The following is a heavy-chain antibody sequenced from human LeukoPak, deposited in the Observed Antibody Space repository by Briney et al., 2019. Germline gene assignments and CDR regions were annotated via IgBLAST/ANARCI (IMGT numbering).Heavy chain of an antibody. Sequence: SETLSLTCTVSGGSISSYYWSWIRQPPGKGLEWIGYIYYSGSTNYNPSLKSRVTISVDTSKNQFSLNLTSVTAADTAVYYCARFTPQGYGWGGYNRFDPWGQGTPVTVSS. J-gene: IGHJ5*02. CDR1: GGSISSYY. V-gene: IGHV4-59*01. CDR2: IYYSGST. CDR3: ARFTPQGYGWGGYNRFDP. D-gene: IGHD3-16*01.